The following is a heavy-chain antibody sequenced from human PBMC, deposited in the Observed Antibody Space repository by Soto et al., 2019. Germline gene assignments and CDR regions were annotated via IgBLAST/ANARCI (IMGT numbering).Heavy chain of an antibody. V-gene: IGHV3-21*01. CDR2: ISSSSSYI. CDR1: GFTFSSYS. J-gene: IGHJ6*02. D-gene: IGHD2-15*01. CDR3: ARSGVAPYSFYGMDV. Sequence: GGSLRLSCAASGFTFSSYSMNWVRQAPGKGLEWVSSISSSSSYIYYADSVKGRFTISRDNAKNSLYLQMNSLRAEDTAVYYCARSGVAPYSFYGMDVWGQGTTV.